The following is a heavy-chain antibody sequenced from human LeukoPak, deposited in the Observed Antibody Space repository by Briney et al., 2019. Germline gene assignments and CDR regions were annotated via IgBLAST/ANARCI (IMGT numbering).Heavy chain of an antibody. J-gene: IGHJ4*02. Sequence: SQTLSLTCAVSGGSIISGGYYWSWIRQHPGKGLEWIGYIYYSGSTYYIPSLKSRVTISVDTSKNQFSLKLSSVTAADTAVYYCAREGRYYDSSGYYLYSFDYWGQGTLVTVSS. CDR2: IYYSGST. CDR3: AREGRYYDSSGYYLYSFDY. D-gene: IGHD3-22*01. V-gene: IGHV4-31*11. CDR1: GGSIISGGYY.